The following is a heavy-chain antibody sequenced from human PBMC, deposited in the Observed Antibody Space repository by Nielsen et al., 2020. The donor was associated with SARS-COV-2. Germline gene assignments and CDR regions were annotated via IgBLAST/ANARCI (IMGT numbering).Heavy chain of an antibody. V-gene: IGHV4-34*01. Sequence: LSLTCAVYGGSFRGYYWNWIRQPPGQGLEWIGDIDHSGSTNYNPSLKSRVTISVDTSQNQISLKLSSVTAADTAVYYCARDPGYAESNWFDPWGQGTLVTVSS. CDR3: ARDPGYAESNWFDP. D-gene: IGHD5-12*01. CDR1: GGSFRGYY. CDR2: IDHSGST. J-gene: IGHJ5*02.